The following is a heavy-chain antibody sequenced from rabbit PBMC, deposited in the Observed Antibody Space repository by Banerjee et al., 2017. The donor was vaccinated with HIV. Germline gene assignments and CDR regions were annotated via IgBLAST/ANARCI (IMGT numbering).Heavy chain of an antibody. Sequence: QSLEESGGGLVKPEGSLTLTCTASGLSFSSSYYMCWVRQAPGKGLEWIACIYAGSSGTTYYASWAKGPFTISKTSSTTVTLQMTSLTAADTATYFCARDLAGVIGWNFNLWGPGTLVTVS. D-gene: IGHD4-1*01. CDR3: ARDLAGVIGWNFNL. CDR2: IYAGSSGTT. V-gene: IGHV1S40*01. J-gene: IGHJ4*01. CDR1: GLSFSSSYY.